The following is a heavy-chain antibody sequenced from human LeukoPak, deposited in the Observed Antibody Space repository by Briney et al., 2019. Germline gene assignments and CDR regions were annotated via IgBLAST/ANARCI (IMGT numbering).Heavy chain of an antibody. CDR3: ARVDWHHESSTYYFDY. Sequence: GGSLRLSCAASGFTFSNYWMSWVRQAPGKGLEWVANLKQDGSEEYYVDSVKGRFTISRDNAKNSLYLQMNSLRAEDTAVYYCARVDWHHESSTYYFDYWGQGTLVTVSS. V-gene: IGHV3-7*01. CDR1: GFTFSNYW. J-gene: IGHJ4*02. CDR2: LKQDGSEE. D-gene: IGHD1-14*01.